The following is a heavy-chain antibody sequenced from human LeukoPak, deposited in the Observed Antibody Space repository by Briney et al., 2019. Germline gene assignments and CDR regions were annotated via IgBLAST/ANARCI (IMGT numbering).Heavy chain of an antibody. D-gene: IGHD3-3*01. V-gene: IGHV4-61*02. Sequence: PSETLSLTCTVSGGSISSGGYYWSWIRQPAGKGLEWIGRIYTSGSTNYNPSLKSRVTMSVDSSKNQFSLKLSSVTAADTAVYYCARETYYDFWRGFDPWGQGTLVTVSS. CDR2: IYTSGST. CDR1: GGSISSGGYY. J-gene: IGHJ5*02. CDR3: ARETYYDFWRGFDP.